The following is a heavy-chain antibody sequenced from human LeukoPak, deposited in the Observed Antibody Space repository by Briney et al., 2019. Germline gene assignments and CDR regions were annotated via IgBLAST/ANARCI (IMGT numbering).Heavy chain of an antibody. Sequence: PSETLSLTCIVAGGSISSYYWIWIRQPPGKGLEWIGHISHSGSTNYNPSLQSRVTISVDTSKKQFSLKLNSVTAADTAVYYCARGYDSEIYGWFDPWGQGTLVTVSS. D-gene: IGHD3-10*01. CDR2: ISHSGST. J-gene: IGHJ5*02. CDR3: ARGYDSEIYGWFDP. CDR1: GGSISSYY. V-gene: IGHV4-59*01.